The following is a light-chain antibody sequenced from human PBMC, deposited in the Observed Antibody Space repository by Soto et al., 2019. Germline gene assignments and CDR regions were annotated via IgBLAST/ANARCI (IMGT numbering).Light chain of an antibody. CDR3: QQYDNLLT. Sequence: DIQMTQSPSSLSASVGDRVTITCQASQDISNYLNWYQQKPGKAPKLLIYDASNLETGVPSRFSGSGSGTDFTFTISILQSEDIATYYCQQYDNLLTFGGGTKVEIK. CDR1: QDISNY. CDR2: DAS. J-gene: IGKJ4*01. V-gene: IGKV1-33*01.